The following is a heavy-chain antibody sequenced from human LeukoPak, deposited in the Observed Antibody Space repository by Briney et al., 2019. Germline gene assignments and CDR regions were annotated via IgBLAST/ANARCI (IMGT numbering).Heavy chain of an antibody. J-gene: IGHJ4*02. CDR2: INHSGST. Sequence: PSETLSLTCAVYGGSFSGYYWSWIRQPPGKVLEWIGEINHSGSTNYNPSLKSRVTISVDTSKNQFSLKLSSVTAADTAVYYCAKHNGGGVGSYVAPGPPDYFDYWGQGTLVTVSS. CDR1: GGSFSGYY. CDR3: AKHNGGGVGSYVAPGPPDYFDY. V-gene: IGHV4-34*01. D-gene: IGHD1-26*01.